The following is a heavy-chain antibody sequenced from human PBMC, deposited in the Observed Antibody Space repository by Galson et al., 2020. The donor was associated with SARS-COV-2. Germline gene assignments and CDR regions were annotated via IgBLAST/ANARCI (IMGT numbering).Heavy chain of an antibody. V-gene: IGHV4-61*02. Sequence: SETLSLTCTVSGGSITSGSFYWSWIRQPAGKGLEWIGRIYTSGTTKYDASLQSRATILLDTSKNQFSLKLISVTAADTAVYYCARALDVNNYAGARGGFDMWGQGTLVTVSS. CDR3: ARALDVNNYAGARGGFDM. CDR2: IYTSGTT. J-gene: IGHJ3*02. D-gene: IGHD3-10*01. CDR1: GGSITSGSFY.